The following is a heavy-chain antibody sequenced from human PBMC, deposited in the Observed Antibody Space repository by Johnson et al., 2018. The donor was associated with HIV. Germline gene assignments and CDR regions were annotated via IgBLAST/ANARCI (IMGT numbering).Heavy chain of an antibody. J-gene: IGHJ3*01. CDR2: INWNGGNT. CDR3: ARKGDAFDF. V-gene: IGHV3-20*03. Sequence: MKWVRQTPGMGLEWVSSINWNGGNTEYKESVKGRFTISRDNAKNSLYLQMNSLRVEDTALYYCARKGDAFDFWGQGTKVTVSS.